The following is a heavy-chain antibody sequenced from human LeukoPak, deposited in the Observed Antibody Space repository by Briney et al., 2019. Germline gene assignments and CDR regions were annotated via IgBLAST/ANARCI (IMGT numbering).Heavy chain of an antibody. Sequence: GGSLRLSCAASGFTFSNAWMSWVRQAPGKGLEWGGRIKSKTDGGTTDYAAPVKGRFTISRDDSKNTLYLQMNSLKTEDTAVYYCTTDLTIVVVLCWGQGTLVTVSS. V-gene: IGHV3-15*01. J-gene: IGHJ4*02. CDR3: TTDLTIVVVLC. D-gene: IGHD2-21*01. CDR1: GFTFSNAW. CDR2: IKSKTDGGTT.